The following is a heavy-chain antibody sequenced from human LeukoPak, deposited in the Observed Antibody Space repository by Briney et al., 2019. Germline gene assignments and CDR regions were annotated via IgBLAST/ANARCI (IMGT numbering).Heavy chain of an antibody. J-gene: IGHJ5*02. D-gene: IGHD2-15*01. CDR2: INHSGST. CDR1: GGSFSGYY. V-gene: IGHV4-34*01. CDR3: ARGGRVVAAKHRRNWFDP. Sequence: PSETLSLTCAVYGGSFSGYYWSWIRQPPGKGLEWIGEINHSGSTNYNPSLKSRVTISVDTSKNQFSLKLSSVTAADTAVYYCARGGRVVAAKHRRNWFDPWGQGALVTVSS.